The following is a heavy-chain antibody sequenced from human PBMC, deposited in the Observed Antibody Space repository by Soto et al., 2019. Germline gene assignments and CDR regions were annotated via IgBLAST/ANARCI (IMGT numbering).Heavy chain of an antibody. CDR2: IFSNDEK. V-gene: IGHV2-26*01. D-gene: IGHD3-10*01. CDR1: GFSLSNARMG. J-gene: IGHJ4*02. CDR3: ARTGTMVRGVALPPYDY. Sequence: QVTLKESGPVLVKPTETLTLTCTVSGFSLSNARMGVSWIRQPPGKALEWLAHIFSNDEKSYSTSLKSRLTISKDTSKSQVVLTMTNIDPVDTATYYCARTGTMVRGVALPPYDYWGQGTLVTVSS.